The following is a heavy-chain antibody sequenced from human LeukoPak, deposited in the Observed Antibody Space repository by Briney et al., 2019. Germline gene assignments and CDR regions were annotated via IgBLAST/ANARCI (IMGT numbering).Heavy chain of an antibody. Sequence: GGSLRLSCGASGFSFSTYEMNWVRQAPGKGLQWVSYIGPSGSTRGYADSVKGRFTISRDNAKNSLYLQMTSLRAEDKGIYYCAGELWFGEFDAFDIWGQGTMVTVSS. J-gene: IGHJ3*02. CDR1: GFSFSTYE. CDR2: IGPSGSTR. CDR3: AGELWFGEFDAFDI. V-gene: IGHV3-48*03. D-gene: IGHD3-10*01.